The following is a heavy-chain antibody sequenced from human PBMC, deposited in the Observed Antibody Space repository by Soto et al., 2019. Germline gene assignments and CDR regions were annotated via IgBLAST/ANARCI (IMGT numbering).Heavy chain of an antibody. CDR3: ARDFPLRFLEWSGNDAFDI. J-gene: IGHJ3*02. Sequence: GGALRLSCAAPGFTLRSYSMHRGRPAPGKGGGWVAVISYDGSNKYYADSVKGRFTISRDNSKNTLYLQMNSLRAEDTAVYYCARDFPLRFLEWSGNDAFDIWGQGTMVTVSS. V-gene: IGHV3-30-3*01. D-gene: IGHD3-3*01. CDR2: ISYDGSNK. CDR1: GFTLRSYS.